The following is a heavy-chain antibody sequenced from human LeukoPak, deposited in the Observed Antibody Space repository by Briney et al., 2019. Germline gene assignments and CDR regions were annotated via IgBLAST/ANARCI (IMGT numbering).Heavy chain of an antibody. CDR1: GGSFSGYY. CDR3: ARGELRFLNYYYYGMDV. V-gene: IGHV4-34*01. J-gene: IGHJ6*02. Sequence: PSETLSLTCAVHGGSFSGYYWSWIRQPPGKGLEWIGEINHSGSTNYNPSLKSRVTISVDTSKNQFSLKLSSVTAADTAVYYCARGELRFLNYYYYGMDVWGQGTTVTVSS. CDR2: INHSGST. D-gene: IGHD3-3*01.